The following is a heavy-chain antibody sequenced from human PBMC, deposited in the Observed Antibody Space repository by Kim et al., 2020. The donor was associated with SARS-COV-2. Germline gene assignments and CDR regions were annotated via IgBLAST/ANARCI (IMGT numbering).Heavy chain of an antibody. Sequence: SETLSLTCTVSGGSISSGDYYWSWIRQHPGKGLEWIGYLYYSGSTYYNPSLKSRVTISVDTSKNQFSLKLSSVTAADTAVYYCARDSPNPSGGSSLDYWGQGTLVTVSS. CDR1: GGSISSGDYY. V-gene: IGHV4-31*03. J-gene: IGHJ4*02. D-gene: IGHD2-15*01. CDR2: LYYSGST. CDR3: ARDSPNPSGGSSLDY.